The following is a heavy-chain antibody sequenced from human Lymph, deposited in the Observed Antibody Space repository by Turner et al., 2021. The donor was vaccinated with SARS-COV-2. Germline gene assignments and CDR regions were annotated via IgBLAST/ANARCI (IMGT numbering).Heavy chain of an antibody. CDR1: GFTFNNYP. CDR2: ISYDGSNK. J-gene: IGHJ4*02. CDR3: ARDSSGSGTLDY. D-gene: IGHD3-10*01. Sequence: QVQLVESGGGVVQPGRSLRLSCAASGFTFNNYPMHWVRQAPGKGLEGVAVISYDGSNKYYADSVKGRFTISRDNSKNTLYLQMNSLRAEDTAVYYCARDSSGSGTLDYWGQGTLVTVSS. V-gene: IGHV3-30-3*01.